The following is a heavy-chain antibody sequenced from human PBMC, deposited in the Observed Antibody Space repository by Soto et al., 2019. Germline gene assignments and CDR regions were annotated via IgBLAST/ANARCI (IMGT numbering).Heavy chain of an antibody. J-gene: IGHJ4*01. V-gene: IGHV4-59*01. CDR3: ARARYYDYVWGSYYFDY. CDR1: GGSISSYY. D-gene: IGHD3-16*01. Sequence: QVQLQESGPGLAKPSETLSLTCTVSGGSISSYYWSWIRQPPGKGLEWIGYVYYSGSTNYNPSLKSRVTISVDTSKNQFSLKLSSVTAADTAVYYCARARYYDYVWGSYYFDYWGQGTLVTVSS. CDR2: VYYSGST.